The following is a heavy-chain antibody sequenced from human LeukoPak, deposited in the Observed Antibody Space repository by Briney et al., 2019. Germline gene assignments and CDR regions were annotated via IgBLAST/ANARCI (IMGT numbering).Heavy chain of an antibody. V-gene: IGHV3-30-3*02. CDR3: AKKGSGSLNWFDP. CDR1: GFTFSNYA. D-gene: IGHD3-10*01. CDR2: ISYDGSNK. J-gene: IGHJ5*02. Sequence: GGSLRLSCAASGFTFSNYAMHWVRQAPGKGLEWVAIISYDGSNKYYADSVKGRFTISRDNSKNTLYLQMNSLRAEDTAVYYCAKKGSGSLNWFDPWGQGTLVTVSS.